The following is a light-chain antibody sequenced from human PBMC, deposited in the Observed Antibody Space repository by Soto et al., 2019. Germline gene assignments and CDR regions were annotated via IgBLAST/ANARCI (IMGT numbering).Light chain of an antibody. J-gene: IGKJ1*01. CDR1: QSFTTSQ. CDR2: GAS. CDR3: QQYASSPRT. Sequence: EIVLTQSPGTLSLSPGERATLFCRASQSFTTSQLAWYQQKPGQAPRVLIFGASSRATGIPDRFSGSGSGTDFTLTIVRLEPEDSAVYYCQQYASSPRTFGQGTTVEIK. V-gene: IGKV3-20*01.